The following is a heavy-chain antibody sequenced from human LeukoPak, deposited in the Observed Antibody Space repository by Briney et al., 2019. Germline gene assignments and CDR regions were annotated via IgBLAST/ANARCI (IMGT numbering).Heavy chain of an antibody. D-gene: IGHD1-1*01. Sequence: SGGSLRLSCAASGFTFSSYSMNWVRQAPGKGLEWVSAISGSGGSTYYADSVKGRFTISRDNSKNTLYLQMNSLRAEDTAVYYCAARSTTGTSYYYYYYGMDVWGQGTAVTVSS. CDR3: AARSTTGTSYYYYYYGMDV. CDR2: ISGSGGST. V-gene: IGHV3-23*01. J-gene: IGHJ6*02. CDR1: GFTFSSYS.